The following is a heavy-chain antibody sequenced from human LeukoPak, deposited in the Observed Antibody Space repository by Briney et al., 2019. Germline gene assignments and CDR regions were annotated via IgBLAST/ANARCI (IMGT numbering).Heavy chain of an antibody. Sequence: SETLSLTCAVCGGSLNGHYWSWIRQPPGKGLEWIGEGSESGGTKFNPSLKSRVTISADTSKNQFSPKVKSVTAADTAVYYCAREGGYSSPFDPWGQGTLVTVSS. CDR3: AREGGYSSPFDP. D-gene: IGHD6-13*01. J-gene: IGHJ5*02. CDR1: GGSLNGHY. CDR2: GSESGGT. V-gene: IGHV4-34*01.